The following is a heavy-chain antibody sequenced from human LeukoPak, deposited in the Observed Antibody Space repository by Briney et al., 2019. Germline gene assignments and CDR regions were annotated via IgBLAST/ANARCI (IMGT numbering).Heavy chain of an antibody. CDR1: GGTFSSYV. D-gene: IGHD3-10*01. J-gene: IGHJ5*02. CDR3: ARGIHYYGSGSYNNWFDP. CDR2: ISPNSGGT. Sequence: ASVKVSCKASGGTFSSYVISWVRQAPGQGLEWMGWISPNSGGTNYAQKFQGRVTMTRDTSISTAYMELSRLRSDDTAVYYCARGIHYYGSGSYNNWFDPWGQGTLVTVSS. V-gene: IGHV1-2*02.